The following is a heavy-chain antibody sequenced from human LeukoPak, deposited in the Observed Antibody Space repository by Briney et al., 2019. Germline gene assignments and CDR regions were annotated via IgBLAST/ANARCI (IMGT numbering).Heavy chain of an antibody. CDR2: ISAYDGYT. CDR3: ARVSGSIVARSAWSDS. CDR1: GYIFTKYG. Sequence: ASVKVSCKASGYIFTKYGFTWVRQAPGRGLEWMGWISAYDGYTNHAQKFQGRVTMTTDVSTSTAYMELRSLRSDDTAVYYCARVSGSIVARSAWSDSWGQGTLVTVSS. D-gene: IGHD6-6*01. V-gene: IGHV1-18*01. J-gene: IGHJ5*01.